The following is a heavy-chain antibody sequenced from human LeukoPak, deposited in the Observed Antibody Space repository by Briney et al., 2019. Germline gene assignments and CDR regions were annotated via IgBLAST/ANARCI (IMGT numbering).Heavy chain of an antibody. CDR3: AKGLGEFASAPDS. V-gene: IGHV3-23*01. CDR1: GFTFSSYA. CDR2: IFGNGFTT. J-gene: IGHJ5*01. Sequence: GGSLRLSCAASGFTFSSYAMSWVRQAPGKGLEWVSAIFGNGFTTYYADSVKGRFIISRDNSQNRLFLQVNSLSVEDTAVYYCAKGLGEFASAPDSWGQGTLVTVSS.